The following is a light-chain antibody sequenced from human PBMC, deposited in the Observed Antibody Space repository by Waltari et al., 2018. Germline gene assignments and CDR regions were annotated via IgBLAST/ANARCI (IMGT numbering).Light chain of an antibody. J-gene: IGKJ4*01. CDR2: GAS. CDR1: QSVSSSY. CDR3: QQYGSSRKLT. V-gene: IGKV3-20*01. Sequence: EIVLTQSPGTLSLSPGERATLSCRASQSVSSSYLAWYQKKPGQAPRLLIYGASSRATGIPDRFSGSGSGTDFTLTISRLEPEDFAVYYCQQYGSSRKLTFGGGTKVEIK.